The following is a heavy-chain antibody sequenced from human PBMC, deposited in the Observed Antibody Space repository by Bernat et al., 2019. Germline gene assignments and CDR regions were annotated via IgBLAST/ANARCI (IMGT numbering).Heavy chain of an antibody. V-gene: IGHV3-21*01. CDR1: GFTFSSYS. CDR3: ANLSPIYIVATSRYYMDV. Sequence: EVQLVESGGGLVKPGGSLRLSCAASGFTFSSYSMNWVRQAPGKGLEWVSSISSRSSYIYYADSVKGRFTISRDNAKNSLYLQMNSLRAEDTAVYYCANLSPIYIVATSRYYMDVWGKGTTVTVSS. D-gene: IGHD5-12*01. CDR2: ISSRSSYI. J-gene: IGHJ6*03.